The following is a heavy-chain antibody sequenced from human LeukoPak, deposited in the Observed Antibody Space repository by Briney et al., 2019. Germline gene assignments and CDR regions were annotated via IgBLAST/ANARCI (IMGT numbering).Heavy chain of an antibody. CDR3: ARDSDYSGYGNGDWLDP. D-gene: IGHD4-11*01. J-gene: IGHJ5*02. V-gene: IGHV1-18*04. CDR1: GFRFTSFG. CDR2: ISNYFGVT. Sequence: ASVNVSCKASGFRFTSFGISWVRQAPGQGFEWMGCISNYFGVTHYAEKFEDRVTMTIDKSTTTAYMELRSLRYDDTAIYYCARDSDYSGYGNGDWLDPWGQGTVVTVSS.